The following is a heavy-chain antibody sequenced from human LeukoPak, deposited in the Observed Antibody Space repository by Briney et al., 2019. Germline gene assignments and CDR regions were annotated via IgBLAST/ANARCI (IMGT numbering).Heavy chain of an antibody. CDR1: GFTFSSYG. J-gene: IGHJ4*02. D-gene: IGHD5-12*01. CDR3: AKDDRDSGLDY. Sequence: GGSLRLSCAASGFTFSSYGMHWVRQAPGKGLEWVAVISYDGSNKYYADSVKGRFTISRDNSKNTLYLQMNSLRAEDTAVYYCAKDDRDSGLDYWGQGTLVTVSS. CDR2: ISYDGSNK. V-gene: IGHV3-30*18.